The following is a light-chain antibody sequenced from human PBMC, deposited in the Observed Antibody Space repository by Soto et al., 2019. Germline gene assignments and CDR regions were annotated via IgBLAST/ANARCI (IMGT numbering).Light chain of an antibody. Sequence: SVLTQPASVYGSPGQSITISCIGTSSDIGSYNCVSWYQQHPGKAPKLMIYDVSNRPSGVSNRFSGSKSGNTASLTISGLQAEDEADYFCSSYTTSSTHVFGTGTKVTVL. CDR3: SSYTTSSTHV. V-gene: IGLV2-14*01. CDR1: SSDIGSYNC. J-gene: IGLJ1*01. CDR2: DVS.